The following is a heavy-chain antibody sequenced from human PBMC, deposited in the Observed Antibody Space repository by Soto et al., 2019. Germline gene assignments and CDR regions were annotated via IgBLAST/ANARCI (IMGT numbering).Heavy chain of an antibody. J-gene: IGHJ6*03. V-gene: IGHV3-66*01. CDR2: MYSGGGT. CDR3: ARDPGVNWA. D-gene: IGHD2-8*01. CDR1: RVTVTNTY. Sequence: PGWSLKLASVASRVTVTNTYITVVLQAPEKGLEWVSNMYSGGGTYYTDSVKGRFTISRDSATNTLYLQMDNVRAEDTAVYYCARDPGVNWAWGKGTTVTV.